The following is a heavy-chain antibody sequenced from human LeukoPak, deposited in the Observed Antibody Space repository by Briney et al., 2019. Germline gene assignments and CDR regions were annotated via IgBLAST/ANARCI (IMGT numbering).Heavy chain of an antibody. D-gene: IGHD3-22*01. CDR2: IYYSGST. CDR1: GGSFSGYY. J-gene: IGHJ4*02. Sequence: PSETLSLTCAVYGGSFSGYYWSWIRQPPGKGLEWIGSIYYSGSTYYNPSLKSRVTISIDTSKNQFSLKLSSVTAADTAVYYCASEANDSSGYYLPYYFDHWGQGTLVTVSS. V-gene: IGHV4-34*01. CDR3: ASEANDSSGYYLPYYFDH.